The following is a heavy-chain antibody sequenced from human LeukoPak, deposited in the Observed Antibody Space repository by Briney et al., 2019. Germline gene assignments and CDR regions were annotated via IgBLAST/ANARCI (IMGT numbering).Heavy chain of an antibody. CDR1: GFTFSSYA. CDR2: ISGSGVTT. V-gene: IGHV3-23*01. Sequence: PPGGSLRLSCAASGFTFSSYAMSWVRQAPGKGLEWVSAISGSGVTTYYADSVKGRFTISRDNSKNTLYLQMNSLRVEDTATYYCAKEEPVAVAGVWGQGTLVTVSS. D-gene: IGHD6-19*01. J-gene: IGHJ4*02. CDR3: AKEEPVAVAGV.